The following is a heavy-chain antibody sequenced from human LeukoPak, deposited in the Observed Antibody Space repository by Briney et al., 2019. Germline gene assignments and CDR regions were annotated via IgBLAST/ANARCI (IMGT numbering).Heavy chain of an antibody. J-gene: IGHJ2*01. CDR3: AKGDWFSDL. V-gene: IGHV4-39*07. CDR1: GGSISSSSYY. Sequence: SETLSLTCTVSGGSISSSSYYWGWIRQPPGKGLEWIGRISTSGSTDYNPSLKSRVTMSVDTSKNQFSLKVTSVTAADTAVYYCAKGDWFSDLWGRGTLVTVSS. CDR2: ISTSGST.